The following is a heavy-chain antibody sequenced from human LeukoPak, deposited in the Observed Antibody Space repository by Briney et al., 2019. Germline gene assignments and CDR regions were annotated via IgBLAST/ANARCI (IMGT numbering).Heavy chain of an antibody. CDR2: IYYSGST. V-gene: IGHV4-59*02. J-gene: IGHJ4*02. D-gene: IGHD6-6*01. Sequence: SEALSLTCTVSGVSVSSYYWSWIRQPPGKGLEWIGYIYYSGSTNYNPSLKSRVTISVDTSKNQFSLKLSSVTAADTAVYYCARERYSSSSPFDYWGQGTLVTVSS. CDR1: GVSVSSYY. CDR3: ARERYSSSSPFDY.